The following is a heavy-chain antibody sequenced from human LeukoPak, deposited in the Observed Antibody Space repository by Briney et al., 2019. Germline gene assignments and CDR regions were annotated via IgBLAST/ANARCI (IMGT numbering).Heavy chain of an antibody. CDR1: GYSFTSYW. CDR2: IYPGDDDT. Sequence: GESLNISCKGSGYSFTSYWIGWVRPLPGKGVGGMGIIYPGDDDTRYSPSFEGQVTISADKYISPAFLQASSLTASETAMYYCARNDGGATGYYYYYYRDVRGKGTTVTVSS. J-gene: IGHJ6*03. D-gene: IGHD1-26*01. CDR3: ARNDGGATGYYYYYYRDV. V-gene: IGHV5-51*01.